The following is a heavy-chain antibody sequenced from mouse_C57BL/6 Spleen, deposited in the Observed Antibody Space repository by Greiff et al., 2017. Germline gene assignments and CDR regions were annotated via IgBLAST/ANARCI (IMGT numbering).Heavy chain of an antibody. D-gene: IGHD1-1*01. Sequence: EVMLVESGGGLVQPKGSLKLSCAASGFTFNTYAMHWVRQAPGKGLEWVARIRSKSSNYATYYADSVKDRFTISRDDSQSMLYLQMNNLKTEDTAMYYGVKDYGSSQYYYAMDYWGQGTSVTVSS. J-gene: IGHJ4*01. CDR2: IRSKSSNYAT. CDR3: VKDYGSSQYYYAMDY. V-gene: IGHV10-3*01. CDR1: GFTFNTYA.